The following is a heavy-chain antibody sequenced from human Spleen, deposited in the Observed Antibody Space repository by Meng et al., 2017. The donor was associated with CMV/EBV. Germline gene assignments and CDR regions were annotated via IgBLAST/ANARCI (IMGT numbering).Heavy chain of an antibody. CDR1: GGSISSYY. D-gene: IGHD3-10*01. CDR3: ARAYYGSGSYYRSYYYYYGMDV. J-gene: IGHJ6*02. CDR2: IYYSGST. V-gene: IGHV4-59*01. Sequence: SETLSLTCIVSGGSISSYYWSWIRQPPGKGLEWIGYIYYSGSTNYNPSLKSRVTISVDTSKNQFSLKLSSVTAADTAVYYCARAYYGSGSYYRSYYYYYGMDVWGQGTTVTVSS.